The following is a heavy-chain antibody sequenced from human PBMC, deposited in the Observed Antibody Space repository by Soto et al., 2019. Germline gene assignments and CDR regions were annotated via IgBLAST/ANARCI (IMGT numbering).Heavy chain of an antibody. CDR2: IYYSGST. CDR3: ARGCGPSSTSCYFDY. CDR1: GGSISSGGYY. Sequence: QVQLQESGPGLVKPSQTLSLTCTVSGGSISSGGYYWSRLRQHPGKGLEWIGYIYYSGSTYYNPSLKSRVNISVDTSKNQFSLKLSSVTAADTAVYYWARGCGPSSTSCYFDYWGQGTLVTVSS. V-gene: IGHV4-31*03. J-gene: IGHJ4*02. D-gene: IGHD2-2*01.